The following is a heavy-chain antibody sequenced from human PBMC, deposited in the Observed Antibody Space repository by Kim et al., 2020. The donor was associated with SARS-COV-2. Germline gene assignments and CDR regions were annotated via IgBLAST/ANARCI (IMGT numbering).Heavy chain of an antibody. J-gene: IGHJ4*02. CDR1: GFSFSSYG. Sequence: GGSLRLSCAASGFSFSSYGMYWVRQAPGKGLEWVAVISYDGSKKNYADSVKGRFTISRDNSKNTLYLEMNSLRAEDTAVYYCAKDYIRLLWFGELFDYWGQGTLVTVSS. CDR2: ISYDGSKK. CDR3: AKDYIRLLWFGELFDY. D-gene: IGHD3-10*01. V-gene: IGHV3-30*18.